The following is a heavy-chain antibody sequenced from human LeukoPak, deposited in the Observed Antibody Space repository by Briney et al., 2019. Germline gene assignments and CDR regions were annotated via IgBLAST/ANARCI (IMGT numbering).Heavy chain of an antibody. Sequence: SETLSLTCTVSGGSISSYYWSWIRQPPGKGLEWIGYIYYSGSTNYNPSLKSRVTISVDTSKNQFSLELSSVTAADTAVYYCARENYDFWSGYYLGTWFDPWGQGTLVTVSS. J-gene: IGHJ5*02. CDR2: IYYSGST. CDR1: GGSISSYY. CDR3: ARENYDFWSGYYLGTWFDP. V-gene: IGHV4-59*01. D-gene: IGHD3-3*01.